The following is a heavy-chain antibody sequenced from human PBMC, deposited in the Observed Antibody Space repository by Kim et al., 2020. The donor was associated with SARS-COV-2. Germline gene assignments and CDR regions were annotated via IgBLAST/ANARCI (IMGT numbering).Heavy chain of an antibody. J-gene: IGHJ6*03. CDR3: AKNPLGYCSSTSCYTYYDMDV. Sequence: GGSLRLSCAASGFTFDDYAMHWVRQAPGKGLEWVSLISGDGGSTYYADSVKGRFTISRDNSKNSLYLQMNSLRTEDTALYYCAKNPLGYCSSTSCYTYYDMDVWGKGTTATASS. D-gene: IGHD2-2*02. CDR2: ISGDGGST. V-gene: IGHV3-43*02. CDR1: GFTFDDYA.